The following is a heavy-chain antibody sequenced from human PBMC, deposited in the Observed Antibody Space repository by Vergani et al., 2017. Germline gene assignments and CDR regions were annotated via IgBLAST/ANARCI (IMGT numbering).Heavy chain of an antibody. D-gene: IGHD3-22*01. V-gene: IGHV4-59*01. Sequence: QVQLQESGPGLVKPSETLSLTCTVSGGSISSYYWSWIRQPPGKGLEWIGYIYYSGSTNYNPSLKSRVTISVDTSKNQFSLNLSSVTAADTAVYYCASHYYYDSSGTESAFDIWGQGTMVTVSS. J-gene: IGHJ3*02. CDR3: ASHYYYDSSGTESAFDI. CDR1: GGSISSYY. CDR2: IYYSGST.